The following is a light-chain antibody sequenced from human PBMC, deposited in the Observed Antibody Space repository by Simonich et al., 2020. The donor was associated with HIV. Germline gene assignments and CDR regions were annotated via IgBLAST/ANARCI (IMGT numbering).Light chain of an antibody. J-gene: IGLJ2*01. CDR1: SSNIGSNT. Sequence: QSVLTQPPSASGTPGQRVTISCSGSSSNIGSNTVNWYQQPPGTAPKLLIYSTNQRPSGVPDRFSGSKSGTSASLAISGLQSEDEADYYCTAYGGSKIFGGGTKLTVL. CDR3: TAYGGSKI. CDR2: STN. V-gene: IGLV1-44*01.